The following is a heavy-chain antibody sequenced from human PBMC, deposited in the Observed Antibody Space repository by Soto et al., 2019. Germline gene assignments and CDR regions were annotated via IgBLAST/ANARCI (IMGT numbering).Heavy chain of an antibody. CDR1: GGTLSDHG. CDR3: ARGVYGSANYYTGPSAFDI. CDR2: TIPVFNTA. Sequence: QVQLEQYGAEVKKPGSSVKISCKASGGTLSDHGVSWLRQAPGQGLEWVGGTIPVFNTAKYAPKFPGRVTFAADKSTAIAYMELGSLRSDYTAVSYCARGVYGSANYYTGPSAFDIWGQGTLVIVSS. V-gene: IGHV1-69*06. D-gene: IGHD3-10*01. J-gene: IGHJ3*02.